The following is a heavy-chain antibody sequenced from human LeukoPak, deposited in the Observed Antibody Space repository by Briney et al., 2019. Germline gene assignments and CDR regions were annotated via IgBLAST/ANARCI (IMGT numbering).Heavy chain of an antibody. CDR1: GFTFSSYW. CDR3: AKDAIVGATTNLDY. V-gene: IGHV3-74*01. J-gene: IGHJ4*02. CDR2: INSDGSST. Sequence: GGSLRLSCAASGFTFSSYWMHWVRQAPGKGLVWVSRINSDGSSTSYADSVKGRFTISRDNSKNTLYLQMNSLRAEDTAVYYCAKDAIVGATTNLDYWGQGTLVTVSS. D-gene: IGHD1-26*01.